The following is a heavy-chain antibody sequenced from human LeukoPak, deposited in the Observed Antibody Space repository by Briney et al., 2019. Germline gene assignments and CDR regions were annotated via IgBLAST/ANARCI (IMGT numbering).Heavy chain of an antibody. CDR2: IYYTVGT. D-gene: IGHD5-12*01. V-gene: IGHV4-59*08. CDR3: AKYGNSGLVIDN. J-gene: IGHJ4*02. CDR1: GGSIGSDY. Sequence: SETLSLTCTVSGGSIGSDYWIWIRQPPGKGLEYIGYIYYTVGTNYNPSLKSGVTISVETSKTQFSLKLSSVTAANTAVYFWAKYGNSGLVIDNWGQGTLVTVSS.